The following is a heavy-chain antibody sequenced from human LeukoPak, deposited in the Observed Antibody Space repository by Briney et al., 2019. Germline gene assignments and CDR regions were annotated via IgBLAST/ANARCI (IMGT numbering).Heavy chain of an antibody. CDR3: ARHNWNYVGYYFDY. V-gene: IGHV4-39*01. CDR2: IYYRGST. Sequence: SETLSLTCTVSGGSISSSSYYWGWIRQPPGKGLEWIGSIYYRGSTYYNPSLKSRVTISVDTSKNQFSLKLSSVTAADTAVYYCARHNWNYVGYYFDYWGQGTLVTVSS. J-gene: IGHJ4*02. CDR1: GGSISSSSYY. D-gene: IGHD1-7*01.